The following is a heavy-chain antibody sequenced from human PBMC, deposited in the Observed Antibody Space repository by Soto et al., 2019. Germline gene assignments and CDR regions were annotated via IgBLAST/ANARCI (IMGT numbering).Heavy chain of an antibody. D-gene: IGHD2-8*02. J-gene: IGHJ4*02. V-gene: IGHV3-23*01. CDR2: ITGGGTDT. CDR1: GFTFSTYA. Sequence: EVQLLESGGGLVQPGGSLRLSCAASGFTFSTYAMNWVRQAPGKRLEWVSSITGGGTDTYYADSVKGRFTISRDNSKNTLYLQMSSLRAEDTAVYYCAKGSRGHCTGVTCYPFDYWGQGTLVIVSS. CDR3: AKGSRGHCTGVTCYPFDY.